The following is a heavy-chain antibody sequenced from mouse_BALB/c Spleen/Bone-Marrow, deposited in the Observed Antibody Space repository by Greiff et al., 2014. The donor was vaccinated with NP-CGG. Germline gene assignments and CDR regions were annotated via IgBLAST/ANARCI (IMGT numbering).Heavy chain of an antibody. Sequence: DLVKPGASVKLSCKTSGYTFTNHWINWIKQRPGQGLEWLGRIAPGSGSTYYNEMFKVKAPLTVDTSSSTAYIQPSSLSSEDSAVYFCARERYGYDGWYFDVWGAGTTVTVSS. CDR1: GYTFTNHW. J-gene: IGHJ1*01. D-gene: IGHD2-2*01. CDR2: IAPGSGST. CDR3: ARERYGYDGWYFDV. V-gene: IGHV1S41*01.